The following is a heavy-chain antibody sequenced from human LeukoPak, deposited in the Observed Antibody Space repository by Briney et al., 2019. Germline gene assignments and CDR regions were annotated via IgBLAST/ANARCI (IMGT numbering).Heavy chain of an antibody. J-gene: IGHJ4*02. CDR1: GGSISSGSYY. CDR3: ASSSPAPFDY. Sequence: PSQTLSLTCTVSGGSISSGSYYWSWIRQPAGKGLEWIGRIYTSGSTNYNPSLKSRVTISVDTSKNQFSLKLSSVTAADTAVYYCASSSPAPFDYWGQGTLVTVSS. CDR2: IYTSGST. V-gene: IGHV4-61*02.